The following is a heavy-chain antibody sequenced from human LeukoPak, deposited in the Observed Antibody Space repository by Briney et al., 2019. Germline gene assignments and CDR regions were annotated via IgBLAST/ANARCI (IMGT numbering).Heavy chain of an antibody. J-gene: IGHJ5*02. Sequence: SETLSLTCTVSGGSISSYYWSWIRQPPGKGLEWIGYIYYSGSTDYNPSLKSRVTISVETSKNQFSLKLKSVTAADTAVYYCARGGYYGSGNDFRFDPWGQGTLVTVSS. D-gene: IGHD3-10*01. CDR2: IYYSGST. CDR3: ARGGYYGSGNDFRFDP. CDR1: GGSISSYY. V-gene: IGHV4-59*01.